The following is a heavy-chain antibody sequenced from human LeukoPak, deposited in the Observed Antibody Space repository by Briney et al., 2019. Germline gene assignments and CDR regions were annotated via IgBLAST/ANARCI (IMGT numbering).Heavy chain of an antibody. D-gene: IGHD4-17*01. CDR3: ARGYPRLRSPRGYFDY. CDR1: GYTFTGYY. Sequence: ASVKVSCKASGYTFTGYYMHWVRQAPGQGLEWMGWINPNSGGTNYAQKFQGRVTMTRDTPISTAYMELSRLRSDDTAVYYCARGYPRLRSPRGYFDYWGQGTLVTVSS. J-gene: IGHJ4*02. CDR2: INPNSGGT. V-gene: IGHV1-2*02.